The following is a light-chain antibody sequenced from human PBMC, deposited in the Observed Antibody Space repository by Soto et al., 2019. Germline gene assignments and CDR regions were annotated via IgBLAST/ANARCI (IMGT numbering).Light chain of an antibody. J-gene: IGLJ1*01. CDR2: EVS. Sequence: QSALTQPASVSGSPGQSITISCTGTTSDVGGYNHVSWYQQHPGKAPKLMIYEVSTRPSGVSNRFSGSKSGNTASLTISGLQAEDESDYYCSSYTISSTNVFGNGTKVTVL. V-gene: IGLV2-14*01. CDR3: SSYTISSTNV. CDR1: TSDVGGYNH.